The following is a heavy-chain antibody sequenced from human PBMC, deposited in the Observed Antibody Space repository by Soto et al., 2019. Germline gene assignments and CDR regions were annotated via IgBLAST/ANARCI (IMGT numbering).Heavy chain of an antibody. D-gene: IGHD1-7*01. CDR3: VREPLWNSPY. Sequence: PGGSLRLSCAASGFTLSSYWMHWIRQAPGKGLVWVARMNSDGSVTTYADSVKGRFTVSRDNAKNMLYLHMGSLRDEDAGVYHCVREPLWNSPYWGQGILVTVSS. CDR1: GFTLSSYW. CDR2: MNSDGSVT. V-gene: IGHV3-74*03. J-gene: IGHJ4*02.